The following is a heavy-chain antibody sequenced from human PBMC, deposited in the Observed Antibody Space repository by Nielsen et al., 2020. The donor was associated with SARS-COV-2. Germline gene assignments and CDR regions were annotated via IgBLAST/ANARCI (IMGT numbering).Heavy chain of an antibody. CDR1: GGSISSYY. V-gene: IGHV4-59*08. J-gene: IGHJ5*02. CDR2: IYYSGST. CDR3: ARRTNKGWFDP. D-gene: IGHD1-1*01. Sequence: SETLSLTCTVSGGSISSYYWSWIRQPPGKGLEWIGYIYYSGSTNYNPSLKSRVTISVDTSKNQFSLKLSSVTAADTAVYYCARRTNKGWFDPWGQGTLVTVSS.